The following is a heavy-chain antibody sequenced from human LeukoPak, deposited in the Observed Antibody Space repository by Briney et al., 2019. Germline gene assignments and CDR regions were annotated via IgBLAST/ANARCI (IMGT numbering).Heavy chain of an antibody. CDR2: IYSGGST. CDR3: ARDQPNYDILTGYYPFDY. V-gene: IGHV3-66*01. CDR1: GFTVSSNY. Sequence: GGSLRLSCAASGFTVSSNYMNWVRQAPGKGLEWVSVIYSGGSTYYTNSVKGRFTISRDNSKNTLYLQMNSLRAEDTAVYYCARDQPNYDILTGYYPFDYWGQGTLVTVSS. J-gene: IGHJ4*02. D-gene: IGHD3-9*01.